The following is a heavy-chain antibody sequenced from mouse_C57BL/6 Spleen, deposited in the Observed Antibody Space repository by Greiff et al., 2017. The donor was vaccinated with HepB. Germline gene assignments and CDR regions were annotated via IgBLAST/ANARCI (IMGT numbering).Heavy chain of an antibody. D-gene: IGHD1-1*01. V-gene: IGHV1-59*01. CDR2: IDPSDSYT. J-gene: IGHJ1*03. CDR1: GYTFTSYW. Sequence: VQLQQPGAELVRPGTSVKLSCKASGYTFTSYWMHWVKQRPGQGLEWIGVIDPSDSYTNYNQKFKGKATLTVDTSSSTAYMQLSSLTSEDSAVYYCARARYYGSSYRYFDVWGTGTTVTVSS. CDR3: ARARYYGSSYRYFDV.